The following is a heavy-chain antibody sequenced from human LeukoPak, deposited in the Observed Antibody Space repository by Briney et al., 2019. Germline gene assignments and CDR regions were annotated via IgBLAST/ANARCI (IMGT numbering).Heavy chain of an antibody. D-gene: IGHD2-21*02. V-gene: IGHV1-69*05. CDR3: ATGTYCSSTLVAYCGGDCCPHDY. CDR1: GGTFSSYA. J-gene: IGHJ4*02. Sequence: SVKVSCKASGGTFSSYAISWVRQAPGQGLEWMGGIIPILGTANYAQKFQGRVTITTDESTSTAYMELSSLRSEDTAVYYCATGTYCSSTLVAYCGGDCCPHDYWGQGTLVTVSS. CDR2: IIPILGTA.